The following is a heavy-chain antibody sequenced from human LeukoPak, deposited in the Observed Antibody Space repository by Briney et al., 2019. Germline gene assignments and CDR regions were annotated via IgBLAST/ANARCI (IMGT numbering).Heavy chain of an antibody. CDR3: ARGSFVDTAMVSDY. J-gene: IGHJ4*02. CDR2: INPNSGGT. Sequence: SVKVSCKASGYTFTSYYMHWVRQAPGQGLEWMGWINPNSGGTNYAQKFQGRVTMTRDTSISTAYMELSRLRSDDTAVYYCARGSFVDTAMVSDYWGQGTLVTVSS. D-gene: IGHD5-18*01. CDR1: GYTFTSYY. V-gene: IGHV1-2*02.